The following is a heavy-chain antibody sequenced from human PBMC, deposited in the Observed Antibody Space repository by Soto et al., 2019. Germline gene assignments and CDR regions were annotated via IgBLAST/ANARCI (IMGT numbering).Heavy chain of an antibody. J-gene: IGHJ6*02. CDR2: IDPSDSYT. V-gene: IGHV5-10-1*01. Sequence: GESLKISCKASGYSFTSYWISWVRQMPGKGLEWMGRIDPSDSYTNYSPSFQGHVTISTDKPISTAYLQWSSLKASDTAMYYCARLGITTSYGMDVWGQGTTVTVSS. D-gene: IGHD4-4*01. CDR3: ARLGITTSYGMDV. CDR1: GYSFTSYW.